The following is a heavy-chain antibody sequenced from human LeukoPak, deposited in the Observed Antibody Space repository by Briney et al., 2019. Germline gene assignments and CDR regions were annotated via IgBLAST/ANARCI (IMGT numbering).Heavy chain of an antibody. V-gene: IGHV3-74*01. CDR3: ARKGYCSGGSCYSTYFDY. J-gene: IGHJ4*02. D-gene: IGHD2-15*01. CDR2: INSDGSST. Sequence: PGGSLRLSCAASGFTFSSYWMHWVRQAPGKGLVWVSRINSDGSSTSYADSVKGRFTISRDNAKNTLYLQMNSLRAGDTAVYYCARKGYCSGGSCYSTYFDYWGQGTLVTVSS. CDR1: GFTFSSYW.